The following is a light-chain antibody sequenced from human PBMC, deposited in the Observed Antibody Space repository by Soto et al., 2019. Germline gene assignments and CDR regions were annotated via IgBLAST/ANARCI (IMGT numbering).Light chain of an antibody. CDR1: SSDVGGYNY. CDR3: CSYAGNFIWV. Sequence: QSALTQPASVSGSPGQSITISCTGTSSDVGGYNYVSWYQQHPGKAPKLMIYEVSNRPSGVSNRFSGSKSGNTASLTVSGLQAEDEGDYYCCSYAGNFIWVFGGGTKLTVL. J-gene: IGLJ3*02. V-gene: IGLV2-14*01. CDR2: EVS.